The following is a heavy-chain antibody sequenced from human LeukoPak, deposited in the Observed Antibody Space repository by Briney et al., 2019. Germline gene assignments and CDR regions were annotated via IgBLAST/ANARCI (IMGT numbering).Heavy chain of an antibody. D-gene: IGHD6-13*01. V-gene: IGHV4-39*01. CDR1: GGSISSGSYY. CDR3: ARHSENKRRSSWSGYYYYYMDV. J-gene: IGHJ6*03. Sequence: PSETLSLTCTVSGGSISSGSYYWGWIRQPPGKGLEWIGSIYYSGSTYYNPSLKSRVTISVDTSKNQFSLKLSSVTAADTAVYYCARHSENKRRSSWSGYYYYYMDVWGKGTTVTISS. CDR2: IYYSGST.